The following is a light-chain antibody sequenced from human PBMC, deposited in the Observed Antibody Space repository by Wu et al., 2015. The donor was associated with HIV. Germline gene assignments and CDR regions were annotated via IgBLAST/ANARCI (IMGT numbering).Light chain of an antibody. CDR1: QSVSNY. Sequence: EVVLTQSPATLSLSPGERATLSCRATQSVSNYLAWYQQKPGQAPRLLIYHASNRATGIPSRFSGSGSGTDFTLTISSLDPEDFAVYYCQQRSSALGYTSGQGTKLEIK. CDR2: HAS. CDR3: QQRSSALGYT. V-gene: IGKV3-11*01. J-gene: IGKJ2*01.